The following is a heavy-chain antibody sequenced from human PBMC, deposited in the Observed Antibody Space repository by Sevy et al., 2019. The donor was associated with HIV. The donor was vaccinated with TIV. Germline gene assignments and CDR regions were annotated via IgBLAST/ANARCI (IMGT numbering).Heavy chain of an antibody. CDR1: GYTFSTYR. CDR3: ARAYCSGGRCYSLAY. D-gene: IGHD2-15*01. CDR2: ISPHNGDT. Sequence: ASVKVSCKVSGYTFSTYRITWVRQAHGQGLEWMGWISPHNGDTNYAQKVQGRVTMITDTSTSTAYMELRSLRSDDTAVYYCARAYCSGGRCYSLAYWGQGTLVTVSS. J-gene: IGHJ4*02. V-gene: IGHV1-18*01.